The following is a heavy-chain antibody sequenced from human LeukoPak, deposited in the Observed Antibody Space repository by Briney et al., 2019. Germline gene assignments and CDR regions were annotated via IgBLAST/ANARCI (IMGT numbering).Heavy chain of an antibody. CDR2: IIPIFGTA. D-gene: IGHD3-3*01. J-gene: IGHJ6*03. CDR3: AREDYTLPSNYYYYMDV. Sequence: SVKVSCKASGGTFSSYAISWVRQAPGQGLEWMGGIIPIFGTANYAQNFQGRVTITTDESTSTAYMELSSLRSEDTAVYYCAREDYTLPSNYYYYMDVWGKGTTVTVSS. V-gene: IGHV1-69*05. CDR1: GGTFSSYA.